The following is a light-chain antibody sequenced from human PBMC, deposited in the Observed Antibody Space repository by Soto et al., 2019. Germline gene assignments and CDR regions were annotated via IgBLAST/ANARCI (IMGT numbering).Light chain of an antibody. CDR1: QNIAKY. Sequence: DIQMTQSPSSLSASVGDRVTITCRASQNIAKYLNWYQQKPGKAPKILIYGASSLQSGVPSRFSGSGSGTDFTLTNSSLQPEDFAIYYCQQSYSTHALTFGGGTKVEIK. V-gene: IGKV1-39*01. CDR3: QQSYSTHALT. J-gene: IGKJ4*01. CDR2: GAS.